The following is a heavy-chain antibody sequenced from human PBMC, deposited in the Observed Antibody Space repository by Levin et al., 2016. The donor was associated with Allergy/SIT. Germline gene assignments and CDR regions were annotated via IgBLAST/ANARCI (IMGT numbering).Heavy chain of an antibody. CDR3: ARGGSNYGRSTS. J-gene: IGHJ5*02. V-gene: IGHV4-34*01. CDR2: INHSGST. D-gene: IGHD4-11*01. Sequence: SETLSLTCSFYGGSFSGYYWSWIRQPPGKGLEWIGEINHSGSTNYNPSLNSRVTISVDTSKNQFSLKLSSVTAADTAVYYCARGGSNYGRSTSWGRGTLVTVSS. CDR1: GGSFSGYY.